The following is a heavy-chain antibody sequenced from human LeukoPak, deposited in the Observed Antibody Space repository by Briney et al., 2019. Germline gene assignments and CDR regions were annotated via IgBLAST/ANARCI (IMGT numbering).Heavy chain of an antibody. J-gene: IGHJ5*02. CDR2: IYHSGST. Sequence: SETLSLTCTVSGGSISSSSYYWGWIRQPPGKGLEWIGIIYHSGSTYYNPSLKSRVTISVDRSKNQFSLKLSSVTAADTAVYYCAKTYYYDSSGYNWFDPWGQGTLVTVSS. CDR1: GGSISSSSYY. V-gene: IGHV4-39*07. D-gene: IGHD3-22*01. CDR3: AKTYYYDSSGYNWFDP.